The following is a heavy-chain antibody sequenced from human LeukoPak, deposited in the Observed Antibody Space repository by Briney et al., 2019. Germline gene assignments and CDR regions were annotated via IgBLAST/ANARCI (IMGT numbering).Heavy chain of an antibody. CDR3: SRTSWELLQSYSISNYFDH. Sequence: PGGSLRLSCAASGFTFSGSAMHWVRQASGKGLEWVGRIRSKANSYATAYAASVKGRFTISRDDSKSIAYLQMNSLKTEDTGVYYCSRTSWELLQSYSISNYFDHWGQGIQVIVSS. V-gene: IGHV3-73*01. CDR2: IRSKANSYAT. CDR1: GFTFSGSA. D-gene: IGHD1-26*01. J-gene: IGHJ4*02.